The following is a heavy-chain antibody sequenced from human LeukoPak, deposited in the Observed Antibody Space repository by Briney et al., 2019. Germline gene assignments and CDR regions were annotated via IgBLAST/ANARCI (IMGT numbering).Heavy chain of an antibody. CDR2: INIDGSIT. J-gene: IGHJ3*02. D-gene: IGHD3-22*01. V-gene: IGHV3-74*01. Sequence: PVGSLRLSCAASGFTFSIYWMHWVRQAPRKGLWWVSRINIDGSITNYAYSVKRRFTISRDNAKNTLYMQMISLRAEDTAVYYCARDLRRYYDRSGYYDAFDIWGQGTMVTVSS. CDR1: GFTFSIYW. CDR3: ARDLRRYYDRSGYYDAFDI.